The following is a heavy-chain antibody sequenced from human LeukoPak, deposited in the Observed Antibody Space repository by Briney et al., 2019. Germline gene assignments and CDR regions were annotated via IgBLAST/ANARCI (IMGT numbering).Heavy chain of an antibody. Sequence: PSETLSLTCTVSGGSIGSSSYYWGWIRQPPGKGLEWIGSIYYSGSTYYNPSLKSRVTISVDTSKNQFSLKLSSVTAADTAVYYCARLYVDFWSGYYTLYYYYYMDVWGKGTTVTVSS. J-gene: IGHJ6*03. CDR3: ARLYVDFWSGYYTLYYYYYMDV. CDR2: IYYSGST. V-gene: IGHV4-39*01. CDR1: GGSIGSSSYY. D-gene: IGHD3-3*01.